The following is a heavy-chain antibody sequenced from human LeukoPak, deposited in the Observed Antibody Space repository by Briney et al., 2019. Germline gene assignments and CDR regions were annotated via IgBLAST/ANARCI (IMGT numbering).Heavy chain of an antibody. Sequence: EASVKVSCKASGYTFTSYDINWVRQATGQGLEWMGWMNPNSGNTGYAQKFQGRVTMTRNTSIGTAYMELSSLRSEDTAVYYCARGRLVGWYYYMDVWGKGTTVTVSS. CDR3: ARGRLVGWYYYMDV. V-gene: IGHV1-8*01. CDR2: MNPNSGNT. D-gene: IGHD2-15*01. J-gene: IGHJ6*03. CDR1: GYTFTSYD.